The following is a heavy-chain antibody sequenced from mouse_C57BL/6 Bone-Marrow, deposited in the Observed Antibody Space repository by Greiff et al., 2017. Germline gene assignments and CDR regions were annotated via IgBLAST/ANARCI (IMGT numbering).Heavy chain of an antibody. D-gene: IGHD1-1*01. CDR2: IYPRSGNT. V-gene: IGHV1-81*01. CDR1: GYTFTSYG. J-gene: IGHJ1*03. Sequence: VQLQQSGAELARPGASVKLSCKASGYTFTSYGISWVKQRTGQGLEWIGEIYPRSGNTYYNEKFKGKATLTADKSSSTAYMELRSLTSEDSAVYFCARDYYGSSLYWYFDVWGTGTTVTVSS. CDR3: ARDYYGSSLYWYFDV.